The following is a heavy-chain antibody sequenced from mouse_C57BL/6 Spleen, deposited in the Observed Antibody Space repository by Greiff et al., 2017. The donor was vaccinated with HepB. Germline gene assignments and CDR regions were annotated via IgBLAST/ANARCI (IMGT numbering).Heavy chain of an antibody. Sequence: EVKLVESGGDLVKPGGSLKLSCAASGFTFSSYGMSWVRQTPDKRLEWVATISSGGSYTYYPDSVKGRFTISRDNAKSTLYLQMSSLKSEDTAMYYCARHEGWFAYWGQGTLVTVSA. J-gene: IGHJ3*01. CDR2: ISSGGSYT. CDR3: ARHEGWFAY. V-gene: IGHV5-6*01. CDR1: GFTFSSYG.